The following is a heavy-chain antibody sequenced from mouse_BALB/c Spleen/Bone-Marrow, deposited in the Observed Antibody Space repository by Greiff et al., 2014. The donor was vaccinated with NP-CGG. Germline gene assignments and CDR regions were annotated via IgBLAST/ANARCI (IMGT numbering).Heavy chain of an antibody. CDR3: AARLSHLAMDY. CDR2: INPSNGRT. D-gene: IGHD2-2*01. V-gene: IGHV1S81*02. J-gene: IGHJ4*01. Sequence: VQLVESGAELVKPGASLKLSRKASGYTFTNYWIHWVKQRPGQGLEWIGEINPSNGRTNYNEKFKTKATLTVDKSSSTAYMQLSSLTSEDSAVNYCAARLSHLAMDYWGQGTSVTVSS. CDR1: GYTFTNYW.